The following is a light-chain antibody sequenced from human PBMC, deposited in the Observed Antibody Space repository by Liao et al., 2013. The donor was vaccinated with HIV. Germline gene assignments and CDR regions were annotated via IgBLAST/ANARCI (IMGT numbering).Light chain of an antibody. Sequence: SYELTQPPSVSVSPGQTARITCSGDALPAQYAFWYRQRPGQTPLLVIYKDTKRPSGIPERFSGSSSGTTATLTISGVQAEDEADYYCQSEDSTGNYEVFGGGTKLTVL. J-gene: IGLJ3*02. CDR2: KDT. CDR3: QSEDSTGNYEV. CDR1: ALPAQY. V-gene: IGLV3-25*03.